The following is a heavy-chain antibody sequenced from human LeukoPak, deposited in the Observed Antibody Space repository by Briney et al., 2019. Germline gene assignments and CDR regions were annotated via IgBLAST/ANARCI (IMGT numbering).Heavy chain of an antibody. CDR2: IYPGDSDT. Sequence: GESLKISCKGSGYTFSSYWIGWVRQMPGKGLEWMGIIYPGDSDTRYSPSLQGQVTISVDTAIGTAYLQWSSLKASDTAIYYCARQNDFRLDYWGQGTLVTVSS. V-gene: IGHV5-51*01. D-gene: IGHD3-3*01. CDR3: ARQNDFRLDY. CDR1: GYTFSSYW. J-gene: IGHJ4*02.